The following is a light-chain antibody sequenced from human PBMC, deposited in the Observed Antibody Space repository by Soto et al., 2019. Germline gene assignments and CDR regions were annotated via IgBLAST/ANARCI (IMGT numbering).Light chain of an antibody. V-gene: IGLV2-23*02. CDR2: EVT. CDR1: SSDVGSYDL. J-gene: IGLJ2*01. CDR3: CSYANGNTLL. Sequence: QSALTQPASVSGSPGQSITISCTGTSSDVGSYDLVSWYQHHPGTAPKLILYEVTKRPSGVSNRFSGSKSGNTASLTISGLQTEDDSRYYCCSYANGNTLLFGGGTKLTVL.